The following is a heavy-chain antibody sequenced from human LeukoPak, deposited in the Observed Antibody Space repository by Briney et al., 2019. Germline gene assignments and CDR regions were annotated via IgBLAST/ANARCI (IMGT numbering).Heavy chain of an antibody. J-gene: IGHJ4*02. CDR3: ARDKSVVGVVINDY. V-gene: IGHV1-18*01. CDR1: NYTFNNYG. CDR2: ISPYNGNK. D-gene: IGHD3-3*01. Sequence: ASVTVSCMAYNYTFNNYGFSWVRQAPGQGLEWMGWISPYNGNKKYTQKLQGRVTMTTDTSTSKAYMELRNLRSDDTAVYFCARDKSVVGVVINDYWGQGTLVIVSS.